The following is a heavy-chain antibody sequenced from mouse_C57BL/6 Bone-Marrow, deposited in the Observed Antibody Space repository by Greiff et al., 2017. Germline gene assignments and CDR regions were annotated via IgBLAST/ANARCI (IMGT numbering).Heavy chain of an antibody. CDR1: GYTFTSYW. Sequence: QVQLQQPGAELVKPGASVKMSCKASGYTFTSYWITWVKQRPGQGLEWIGDIYPGSGSTNYNEKFKGKATLTVDTSSSTAYMQLSSLTSEDSAVYYGERYYYGSSAWFAYWGQGTLVTVSA. V-gene: IGHV1-55*01. CDR3: ERYYYGSSAWFAY. D-gene: IGHD1-1*01. J-gene: IGHJ3*01. CDR2: IYPGSGST.